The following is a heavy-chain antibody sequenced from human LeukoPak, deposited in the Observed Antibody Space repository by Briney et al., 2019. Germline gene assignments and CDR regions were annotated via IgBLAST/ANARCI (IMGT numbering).Heavy chain of an antibody. CDR2: INPNSGGT. CDR3: ARDQEWELLPTSDASTDAFDI. V-gene: IGHV1-2*02. Sequence: ASVKVSCKASGYTFTGYYMHWVRQAPGQGLEWMGWINPNSGGTNYAQKSQGRVTMTRDTSISTAYMELGRLRSDDTAVYYCARDQEWELLPTSDASTDAFDIWGQGTMVTVSS. CDR1: GYTFTGYY. D-gene: IGHD1-26*01. J-gene: IGHJ3*02.